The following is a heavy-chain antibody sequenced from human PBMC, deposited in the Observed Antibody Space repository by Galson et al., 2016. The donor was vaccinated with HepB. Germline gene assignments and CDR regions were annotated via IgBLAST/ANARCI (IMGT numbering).Heavy chain of an antibody. J-gene: IGHJ6*02. Sequence: SLRLSCAAYGFTFSSYGMHWVRQAPGKGLEWVAVISDDGSSKYHADSVKGRFTISRDNSKNTPYLQMHILRGYDTAMYYCARSAWTKDPDYYYYHMDVWGQGTTVTVSS. V-gene: IGHV3-30*03. CDR3: ARSAWTKDPDYYYYHMDV. CDR2: ISDDGSSK. D-gene: IGHD3/OR15-3a*01. CDR1: GFTFSSYG.